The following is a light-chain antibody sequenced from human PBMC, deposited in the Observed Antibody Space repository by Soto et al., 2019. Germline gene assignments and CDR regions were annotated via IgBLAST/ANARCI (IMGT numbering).Light chain of an antibody. Sequence: SYELTQPPSVSVAPGQTATIACGGNNIGTKSVNWYQQKPGQAPVLVVYDGGDRPSGIPERFSGSKSGNTATLTISRVEAGDEADYYCQVWDSATDHPVFGGGTKLTVL. CDR2: DGG. J-gene: IGLJ3*02. V-gene: IGLV3-21*02. CDR3: QVWDSATDHPV. CDR1: NIGTKS.